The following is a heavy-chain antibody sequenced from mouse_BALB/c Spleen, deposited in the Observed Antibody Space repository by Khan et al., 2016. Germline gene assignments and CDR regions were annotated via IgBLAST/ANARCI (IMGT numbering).Heavy chain of an antibody. V-gene: IGHV9-3-1*01. CDR3: ANGNYYAMDY. D-gene: IGHD2-1*01. Sequence: QIQLVPSGPELKKPGETVKISCKASGYTFTNYGMNWVKQAPGKGLKWMGWINTYTGEPTYADDFKGRFAFSLETSASTAYLQINNLKNEDTATYFCANGNYYAMDYWGQGTSVTVSS. CDR1: GYTFTNYG. J-gene: IGHJ4*01. CDR2: INTYTGEP.